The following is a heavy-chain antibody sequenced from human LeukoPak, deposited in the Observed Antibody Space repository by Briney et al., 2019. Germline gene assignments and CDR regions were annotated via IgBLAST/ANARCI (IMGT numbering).Heavy chain of an antibody. V-gene: IGHV4-59*08. CDR1: GGSVNSYY. CDR3: ARQGYSYGSDFDY. CDR2: IDYSGNT. Sequence: SETLSLTCTVSGGSVNSYYWSWIRQPPGKGLEWLGYIDYSGNTNYSPSLQSRLTISVDTSKNQFSLKLSSVTAADTAVYYCARQGYSYGSDFDYWGQGTLVTVSS. J-gene: IGHJ4*02. D-gene: IGHD5-18*01.